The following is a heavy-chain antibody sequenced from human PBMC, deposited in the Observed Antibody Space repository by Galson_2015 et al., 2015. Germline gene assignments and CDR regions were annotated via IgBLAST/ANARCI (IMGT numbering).Heavy chain of an antibody. V-gene: IGHV3-33*01. D-gene: IGHD6-19*01. Sequence: SLRLSCAASGFTFSSYGMHWVRQAPGKGLEWVAVIWYDGSNKYYADSVKGRFTISRDNSKNTLYLQMNSLRAEDTAVYYCVRPTRISGWFEGDYFDYWGQGTLVTVSS. CDR2: IWYDGSNK. J-gene: IGHJ4*02. CDR3: VRPTRISGWFEGDYFDY. CDR1: GFTFSSYG.